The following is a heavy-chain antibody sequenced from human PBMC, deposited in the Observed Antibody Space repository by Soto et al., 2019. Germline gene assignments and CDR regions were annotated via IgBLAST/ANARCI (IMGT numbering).Heavy chain of an antibody. CDR3: ARHSSPRRGWFDP. CDR2: IYYSGST. J-gene: IGHJ5*02. Sequence: QLQLQESGPGLVKPSETLSLTCTVSGGSISSSSYYWGWIRQPPGKGLEWIGSIYYSGSTYYNPSLKSRVTISVDTSKNQFSLKLSSVTAADTAVYYCARHSSPRRGWFDPWGQGTLVTVSS. D-gene: IGHD2-2*01. V-gene: IGHV4-39*01. CDR1: GGSISSSSYY.